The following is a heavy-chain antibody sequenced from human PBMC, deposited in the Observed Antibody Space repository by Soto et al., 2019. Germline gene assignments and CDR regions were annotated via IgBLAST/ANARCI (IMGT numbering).Heavy chain of an antibody. Sequence: SETLSLTCTVSGGSISSYYWSWIRQPPGKGLEWIGYIYYSGSTNYNPSLKSRVTISVDTSKNQFSLKLSSVTAADTAVYYCASWNLEGFSPNYYYYYGMDVWGQGTTVTVSS. CDR1: GGSISSYY. CDR3: ASWNLEGFSPNYYYYYGMDV. D-gene: IGHD1-7*01. J-gene: IGHJ6*02. V-gene: IGHV4-59*01. CDR2: IYYSGST.